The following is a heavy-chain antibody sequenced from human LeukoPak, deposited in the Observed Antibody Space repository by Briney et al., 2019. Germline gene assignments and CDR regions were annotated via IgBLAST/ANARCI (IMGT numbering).Heavy chain of an antibody. Sequence: GGSLRLSCAASGFTFSRYSMNWVRQAPGKGLEWVSSISSSSSYIYYADSVKGRFTISRDNAKNSLYLQMNSLRAEDTAMYYCAKGGYCSSTSCYGIFYMDVWGKGTTVTISS. CDR3: AKGGYCSSTSCYGIFYMDV. V-gene: IGHV3-21*01. CDR1: GFTFSRYS. D-gene: IGHD2-2*01. J-gene: IGHJ6*03. CDR2: ISSSSSYI.